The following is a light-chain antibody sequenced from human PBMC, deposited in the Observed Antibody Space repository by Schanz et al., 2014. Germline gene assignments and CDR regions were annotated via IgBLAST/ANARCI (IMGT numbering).Light chain of an antibody. J-gene: IGKJ5*01. Sequence: EIVLTQSPATLSLSPGEGATLSCRASQSVSNNLAWYQQKPGQAPRLLIYGASNRAAAIPARFSGSGSGTDFTLTISSLEPEDFALYYCQQRSNWPPSITFGQGTRLEIK. CDR2: GAS. CDR3: QQRSNWPPSIT. V-gene: IGKV3-11*01. CDR1: QSVSNN.